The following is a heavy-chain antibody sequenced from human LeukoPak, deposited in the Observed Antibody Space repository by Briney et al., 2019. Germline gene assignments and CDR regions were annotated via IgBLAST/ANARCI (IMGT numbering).Heavy chain of an antibody. CDR3: AKDPGYRKYFFYYGMDV. D-gene: IGHD2/OR15-2a*01. CDR1: GFNFSDYA. CDR2: ISYNGGSI. V-gene: IGHV3-9*01. Sequence: GGSLILSCVGTGFNFSDYAMDSVRQVPGTGLGWVSGISYNGGSIAYADSVKGRFTISRDNANHSLHLEMSSLRVEETALYYCAKDPGYRKYFFYYGMDVWGLGTTVTVSS. J-gene: IGHJ6*02.